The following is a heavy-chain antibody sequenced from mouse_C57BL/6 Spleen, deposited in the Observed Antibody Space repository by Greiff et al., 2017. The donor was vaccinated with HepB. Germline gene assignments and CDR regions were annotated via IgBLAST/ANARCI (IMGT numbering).Heavy chain of an antibody. CDR2: INPNNGGT. J-gene: IGHJ1*03. CDR3: ARGDSHYYGSSYDWYFDV. D-gene: IGHD1-1*01. CDR1: GYTFTDYY. Sequence: EVQLQQSGPELVKPGASVKISCKASGYTFTDYYMNWVKQSHGKSLEWIGDINPNNGGTSYNQKFKGKATLTVDKSSSTAYMELRSLTSEDSAVYYCARGDSHYYGSSYDWYFDVWGTGTTVTVSS. V-gene: IGHV1-26*01.